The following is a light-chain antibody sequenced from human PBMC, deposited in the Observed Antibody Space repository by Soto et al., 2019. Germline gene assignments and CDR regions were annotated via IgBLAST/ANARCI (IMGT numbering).Light chain of an antibody. Sequence: ETLMTQSPATLSVSPGERATLSCRASQSVNSNLDWFQQKPGQAPRLLLYAVSARATGVPARFSGSGSGTEFTLTISRLQSEDSAIYYCQQSNNWPYTFGPGTKVDI. CDR3: QQSNNWPYT. CDR1: QSVNSN. CDR2: AVS. J-gene: IGKJ2*01. V-gene: IGKV3-15*01.